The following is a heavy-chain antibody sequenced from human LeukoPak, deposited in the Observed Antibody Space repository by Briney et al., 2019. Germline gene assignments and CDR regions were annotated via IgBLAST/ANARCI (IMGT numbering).Heavy chain of an antibody. D-gene: IGHD3-10*01. CDR3: ARGWYYYGSGSYPLFDY. V-gene: IGHV1-69*13. Sequence: PVKVSCKASGGTFSSYAISWVRQAPGQGHKWMGGIIPIFGTANYAQKFQGRVTITADESTSTAYMELSSLRSEDTAVYYCARGWYYYGSGSYPLFDYWGQGTLVTVSS. CDR1: GGTFSSYA. J-gene: IGHJ4*02. CDR2: IIPIFGTA.